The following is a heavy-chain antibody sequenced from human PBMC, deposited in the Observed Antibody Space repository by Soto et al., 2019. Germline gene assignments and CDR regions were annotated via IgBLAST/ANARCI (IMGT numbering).Heavy chain of an antibody. CDR2: ISGSGGST. Sequence: GGSLRLSCAASGFTFSSYAMSWVRQAPGKGLEWVSAISGSGGSTYNEDSVKGRFTISRDNSKNTLYLQMKSLRAEDTAVYYCAKVGYDCSGGSCFPGAFDIWGQGTMVTVSS. CDR3: AKVGYDCSGGSCFPGAFDI. J-gene: IGHJ3*02. CDR1: GFTFSSYA. D-gene: IGHD2-15*01. V-gene: IGHV3-23*01.